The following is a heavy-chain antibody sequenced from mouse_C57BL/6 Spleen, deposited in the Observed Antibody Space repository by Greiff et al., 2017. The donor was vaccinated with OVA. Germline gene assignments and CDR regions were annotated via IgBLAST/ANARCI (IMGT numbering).Heavy chain of an antibody. CDR3: ARWLATAQAYFDY. Sequence: VQLQQPGAELVMPGASVKLSCKASGYTFTSYWMHWVKQRPGQGLEWIGEIDPSDSYTNYNQKFKGKSTLTVDKSSSTAYMQLSSLTSEDSAVYYCARWLATAQAYFDYWGQGTTLTVSS. D-gene: IGHD3-2*02. CDR1: GYTFTSYW. J-gene: IGHJ2*01. V-gene: IGHV1-69*01. CDR2: IDPSDSYT.